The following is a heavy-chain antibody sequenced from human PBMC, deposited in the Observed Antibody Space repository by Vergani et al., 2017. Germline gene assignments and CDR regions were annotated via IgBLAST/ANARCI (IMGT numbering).Heavy chain of an antibody. V-gene: IGHV3-7*01. CDR1: GLSLSRFW. CDR2: ISPDGSAT. Sequence: EVQLVESGGGLVQPGGSLRLSCAASGLSLSRFWMSWVRQPPEKGLEWVAHISPDGSATSYVDSVKGLCTISRDNTKNSLSLQMSGLRVEDTAVYYCVRPPRGPLNFDLWGRGTLITVSS. CDR3: VRPPRGPLNFDL. J-gene: IGHJ2*01.